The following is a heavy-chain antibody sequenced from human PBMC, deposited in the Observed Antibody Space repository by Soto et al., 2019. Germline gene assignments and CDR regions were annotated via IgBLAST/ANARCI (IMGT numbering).Heavy chain of an antibody. J-gene: IGHJ6*03. D-gene: IGHD2-21*01. CDR2: INHLGSI. CDR3: ARGGISHWAYFYYMDV. Sequence: SETLSLTCVVSGGSFSDYFRSWIRQPPGMALEWIGEINHLGSINYNPSLKSRVTMSVDTSKNQFSLTLNSVTAADTATYYCARGGISHWAYFYYMDVWDRGTTVT. CDR1: GGSFSDYF. V-gene: IGHV4-34*01.